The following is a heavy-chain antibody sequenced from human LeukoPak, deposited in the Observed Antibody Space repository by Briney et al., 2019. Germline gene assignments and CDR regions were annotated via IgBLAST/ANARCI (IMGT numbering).Heavy chain of an antibody. CDR1: GYSSTSYW. Sequence: GESLKISCKGSGYSSTSYWIGWVRQMPGKGLEWMGIIYPGDSDTRYSPSFQGQVTISADKSISTAYLQWSSLKASDTAMYYCATSYYYDSSGYYPYYFDYWGQGTLVTVSS. J-gene: IGHJ4*02. D-gene: IGHD3-22*01. CDR2: IYPGDSDT. V-gene: IGHV5-51*01. CDR3: ATSYYYDSSGYYPYYFDY.